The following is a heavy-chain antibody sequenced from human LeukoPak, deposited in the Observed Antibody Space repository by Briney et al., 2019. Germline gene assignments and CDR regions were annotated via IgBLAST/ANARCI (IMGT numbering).Heavy chain of an antibody. Sequence: GGSLRLSCAASGFTFSSYSMNWVRQAPGKGLEWVSYISSSSSTIYYADSVKGRFTISRDNAKNSLYLQMNSLRAEDTAVYYCARDMTTVTSVYYYYYYMDVWGKGTTVTVSS. D-gene: IGHD4-17*01. CDR3: ARDMTTVTSVYYYYYYMDV. CDR1: GFTFSSYS. J-gene: IGHJ6*03. V-gene: IGHV3-48*01. CDR2: ISSSSSTI.